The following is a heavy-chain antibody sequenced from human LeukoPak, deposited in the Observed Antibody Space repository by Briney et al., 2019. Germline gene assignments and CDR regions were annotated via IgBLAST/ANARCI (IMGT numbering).Heavy chain of an antibody. J-gene: IGHJ4*02. Sequence: ASVKVSCKASGHTFTSYDINWVRQATGQGLEWMGWINPNSGNTGYAQKFQGRVTMTRNTSISTAYMELSSLRSEDTAVYYCARGATLYDFWSGYQNFDYWGQGTLVTVSS. CDR2: INPNSGNT. D-gene: IGHD3-3*01. CDR1: GHTFTSYD. CDR3: ARGATLYDFWSGYQNFDY. V-gene: IGHV1-8*01.